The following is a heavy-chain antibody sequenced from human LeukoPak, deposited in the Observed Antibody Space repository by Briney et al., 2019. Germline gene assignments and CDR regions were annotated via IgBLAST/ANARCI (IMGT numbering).Heavy chain of an antibody. J-gene: IGHJ4*02. CDR2: IKQDGSEK. D-gene: IGHD6-13*01. CDR1: GFTLSSHW. Sequence: GSLRLSCGGSGFTLSSHWVNRVRQAPGKGPEWVANIKQDGSEKYYVDSVKGRFTISRDNAKNSLYLQMNRLRAEDTAVYYCGRGGKVEQLVLARWGQGSLVTVSS. V-gene: IGHV3-7*01. CDR3: GRGGKVEQLVLAR.